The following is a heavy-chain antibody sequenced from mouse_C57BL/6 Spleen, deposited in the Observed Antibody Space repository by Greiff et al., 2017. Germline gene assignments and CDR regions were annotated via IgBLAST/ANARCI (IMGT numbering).Heavy chain of an antibody. CDR1: GYTFTSYW. J-gene: IGHJ4*01. CDR2: IDPSDSAT. CDR3: ARERGGGYAMDY. V-gene: IGHV1-52*01. Sequence: QVQLQQPGAELVRPGSSVKLSCKASGYTFTSYWLPWVKQRPIQGLEWIGNIDPSDSATHYNQKFKDKATLTVDKSSSTAYLQLRSLTSEDSAVYYCARERGGGYAMDYWGQGTSGTGSA.